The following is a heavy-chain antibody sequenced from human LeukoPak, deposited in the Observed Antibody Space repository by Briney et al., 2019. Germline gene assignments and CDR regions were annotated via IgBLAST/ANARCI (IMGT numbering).Heavy chain of an antibody. D-gene: IGHD2-2*01. CDR3: ARLYCSTTSCFDY. V-gene: IGHV4-59*01. CDR1: GGSISNYY. Sequence: SETLSLTCTVSGGSISNYYWSWIRQPPGKGLDWIGLIYSSGSTNYNPSLKSRVTMSVDTSKNQFSLNLNSVTAADTAVYYCARLYCSTTSCFDYWGQGTLVTVSS. CDR2: IYSSGST. J-gene: IGHJ4*02.